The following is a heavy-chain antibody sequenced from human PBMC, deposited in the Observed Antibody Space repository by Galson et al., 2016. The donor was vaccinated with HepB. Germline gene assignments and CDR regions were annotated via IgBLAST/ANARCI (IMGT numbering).Heavy chain of an antibody. J-gene: IGHJ4*02. Sequence: SLRLSCAASGFTFHDYTMHWVRQTPGKGLEWISLITRDGYYAYYADSVKGRFTISRDNNRNSVYLQMNSLTTEDTGLYYCAKEVQRLIDFWGQGTLVTVSS. CDR2: ITRDGYYA. V-gene: IGHV3-43*01. CDR1: GFTFHDYT. CDR3: AKEVQRLIDF. D-gene: IGHD3-16*01.